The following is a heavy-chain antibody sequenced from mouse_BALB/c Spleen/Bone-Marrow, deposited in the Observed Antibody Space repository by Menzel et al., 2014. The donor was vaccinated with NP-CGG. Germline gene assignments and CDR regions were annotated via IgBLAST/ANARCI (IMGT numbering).Heavy chain of an antibody. CDR1: GYSFTGYF. CDR2: INPYNGDT. V-gene: IGHV1-37*01. CDR3: GSRGNYDEGRY. D-gene: IGHD2-1*01. J-gene: IGHJ4*01. Sequence: EVQLQQSGPELVKPGASVKISCKASGYSFTGYFMNWVEQSHGKSLEWIGRINPYNGDTFYNQKFKGKATLTVDKSSSTAHMELLSLTSEDSAVYYCGSRGNYDEGRYWGQGTSVTVSS.